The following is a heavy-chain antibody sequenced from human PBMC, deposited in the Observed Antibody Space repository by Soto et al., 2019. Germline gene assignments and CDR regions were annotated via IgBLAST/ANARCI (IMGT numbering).Heavy chain of an antibody. CDR3: AREGIVGATAMGTDY. J-gene: IGHJ4*02. D-gene: IGHD1-26*01. CDR1: GGSFSGYY. Sequence: QVQLQQWGAGLLKPSETLSLTCAVYGGSFSGYYWSWIRQPPGKGLEWIGEINHSGSTNYNPSLKRRVTISVDTSKNQFSRKLSSVTAADTAVYYCAREGIVGATAMGTDYWGQGTLVTVSS. V-gene: IGHV4-34*01. CDR2: INHSGST.